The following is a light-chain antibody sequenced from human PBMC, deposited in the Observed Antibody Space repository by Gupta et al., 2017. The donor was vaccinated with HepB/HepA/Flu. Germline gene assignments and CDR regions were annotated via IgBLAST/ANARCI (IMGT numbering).Light chain of an antibody. CDR1: QSISSY. Sequence: VQMTQSPSSLSASVGDRVTITCRASQSISSYLNWYQQKPGQAPKLLIYAASSLKSGVPSRFSCSGSGTEFTLTISSLQPQDYETYYCQQSYSTPPTYTFGQGTKLEIK. CDR2: AAS. J-gene: IGKJ2*01. V-gene: IGKV1-39*01. CDR3: QQSYSTPPTYT.